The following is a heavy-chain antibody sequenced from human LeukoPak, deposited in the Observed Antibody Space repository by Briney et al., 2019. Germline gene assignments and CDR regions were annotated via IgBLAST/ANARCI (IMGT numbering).Heavy chain of an antibody. D-gene: IGHD3-9*01. Sequence: SETLSLTCTVSGGSISSSSYYWGWIRQPPGKGLEWIGEINHSGSTNYNPSLKSRVTISVDTSKNQFSLKLSSVTAADTAVYYCARGAYYDILTGYYVDYWGQGTLVTVSS. CDR3: ARGAYYDILTGYYVDY. J-gene: IGHJ4*02. CDR1: GGSISSSSYY. CDR2: INHSGST. V-gene: IGHV4-39*07.